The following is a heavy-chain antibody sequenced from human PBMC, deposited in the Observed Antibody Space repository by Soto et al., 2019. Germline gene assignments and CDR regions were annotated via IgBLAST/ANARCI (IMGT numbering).Heavy chain of an antibody. CDR1: GGTFSSYA. D-gene: IGHD3-22*01. Sequence: ASVKVSWKASGGTFSSYAISWVRQAPGQGLEWMGGIIPIFGTANYAQKFQGRVTITADESTSTAYMELSSLRSEDTAVYFCARYDSRGHYSFAYWGQGTPVTVSS. CDR2: IIPIFGTA. CDR3: ARYDSRGHYSFAY. J-gene: IGHJ4*02. V-gene: IGHV1-69*13.